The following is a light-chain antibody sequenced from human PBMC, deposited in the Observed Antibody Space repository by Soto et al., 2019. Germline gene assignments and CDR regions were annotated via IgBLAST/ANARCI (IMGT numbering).Light chain of an antibody. CDR2: EGS. Sequence: QSALTQPASVSGSPGQSITISCTGTSSDVGSYNLVSWYQQHPGKAPKLMIYEGSKRPSGVSNRFSGSKSGNTASLTISGLQAEDEADYYCCSYAGSRVFGGGNKMTVL. CDR3: CSYAGSRV. V-gene: IGLV2-23*01. CDR1: SSDVGSYNL. J-gene: IGLJ3*02.